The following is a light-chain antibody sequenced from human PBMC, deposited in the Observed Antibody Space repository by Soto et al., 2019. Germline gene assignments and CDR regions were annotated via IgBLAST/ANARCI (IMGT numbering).Light chain of an antibody. CDR3: AAWDDSLSDYV. J-gene: IGLJ1*01. CDR2: SNN. Sequence: QPVLTQSPSASGTPGQRVTISCSGSSSNIGSNIVNWYQQLPGTAPKLLIYSNNQRPSGVPDRFSGSKSGTSASLAISGLQSEDEADYYCAAWDDSLSDYVFGTGTKLTVL. V-gene: IGLV1-44*01. CDR1: SSNIGSNI.